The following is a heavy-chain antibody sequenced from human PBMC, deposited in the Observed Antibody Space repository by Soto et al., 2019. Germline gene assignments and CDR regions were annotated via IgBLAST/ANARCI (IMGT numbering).Heavy chain of an antibody. Sequence: GGSLRLSCAASGLPVSSNYMSWVRQAPGKGLEWVSVIYSGGSTYYADSVKGRFTISRGNSKNTLYLQMNSLRAEDTAVYYCARAKGRSYYYDSSGYYYDPPPDAFDICGQGTMVTV. CDR3: ARAKGRSYYYDSSGYYYDPPPDAFDI. D-gene: IGHD3-22*01. J-gene: IGHJ3*02. V-gene: IGHV3-53*01. CDR2: IYSGGST. CDR1: GLPVSSNY.